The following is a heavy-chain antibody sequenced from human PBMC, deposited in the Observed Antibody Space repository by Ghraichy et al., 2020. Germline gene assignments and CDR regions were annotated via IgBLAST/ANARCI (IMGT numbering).Heavy chain of an antibody. CDR3: AREDTRSRAFDI. J-gene: IGHJ3*02. Sequence: GVLNISCAASGFTFSSYWMSWVRQAPGKGLEWVATIKQDGGETYYVDSVKGRFTISRDNAKNSLYLQMNSLRAEDTAIYYCAREDTRSRAFDIWGQGTMVTVSS. CDR2: IKQDGGET. V-gene: IGHV3-7*01. CDR1: GFTFSSYW.